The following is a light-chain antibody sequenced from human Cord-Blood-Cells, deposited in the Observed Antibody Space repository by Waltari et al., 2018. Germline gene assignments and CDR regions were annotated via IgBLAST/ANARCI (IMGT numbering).Light chain of an antibody. CDR1: QSLVHRDGNTY. J-gene: IGKJ5*01. Sequence: DVVMTQSPLSLPVTLGQPASISCRSSQSLVHRDGNTYLNWFQQRPSQSPRRLIYKVSNRDSGVPDRFSGSGSGTDFTLKISRVEAGDVGVYYCMQGTHWPPITFGQGTRLEIK. CDR2: KVS. CDR3: MQGTHWPPIT. V-gene: IGKV2-30*02.